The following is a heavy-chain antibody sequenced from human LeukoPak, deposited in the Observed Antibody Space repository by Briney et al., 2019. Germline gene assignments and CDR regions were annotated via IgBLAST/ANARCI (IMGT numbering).Heavy chain of an antibody. J-gene: IGHJ4*02. D-gene: IGHD6-6*01. V-gene: IGHV3-21*01. CDR1: GFTFTHYA. CDR3: ARDYDPRELVGGEFDY. Sequence: GGSLRLSCAASGFTFTHYAMSWVRQAPGKGLQWVSSIGTSGGSTYYADSVKGRFTISRDNAKNSLYLQMNSLRAEDTAVYYCARDYDPRELVGGEFDYWGQGTLVTVSS. CDR2: IGTSGGST.